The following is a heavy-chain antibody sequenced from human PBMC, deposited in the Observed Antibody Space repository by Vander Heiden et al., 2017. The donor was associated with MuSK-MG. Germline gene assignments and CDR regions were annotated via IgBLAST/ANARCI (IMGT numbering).Heavy chain of an antibody. Sequence: QVQLQESGPGLVKPSQTLSLTCTVSGGSISRGGYYGGWIRQHPGKGLEWIGYIYYSGSTYYNPSLKSRVTISVDTSKNQFSLKLSSVTAADTAVYYCARHITMIVVPNDAFDIWGQGTMVTVSS. V-gene: IGHV4-31*03. J-gene: IGHJ3*02. CDR3: ARHITMIVVPNDAFDI. CDR1: GGSISRGGYY. D-gene: IGHD3-22*01. CDR2: IYYSGST.